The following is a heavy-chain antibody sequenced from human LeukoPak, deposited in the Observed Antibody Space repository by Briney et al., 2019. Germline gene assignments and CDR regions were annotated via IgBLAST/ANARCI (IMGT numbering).Heavy chain of an antibody. J-gene: IGHJ6*04. CDR1: GFTLSSYS. V-gene: IGHV3-21*01. Sequence: GGSLRLSCAASGFTLSSYSMNWVRQAPGKGLEWVSSITSSSIYIYYADSVKGRFTISRDNAKNSLYLQMNSLRAEDTAVYYCAELGITMIGGVWGKGTTVTISS. CDR3: AELGITMIGGV. D-gene: IGHD3-10*02. CDR2: ITSSSIYI.